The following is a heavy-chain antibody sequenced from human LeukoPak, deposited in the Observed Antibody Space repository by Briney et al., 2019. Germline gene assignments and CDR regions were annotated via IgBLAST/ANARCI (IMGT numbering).Heavy chain of an antibody. CDR3: AREWSGGRGYSYGPSDY. V-gene: IGHV3-23*01. Sequence: PGGSLRLSCAASGFTFSSYAMSWVRQAPGKGLEWVSAISGSGGSTYYADSVKGRFTISRDNAKNSLYLQMNSLRAEDTAVYYCAREWSGGRGYSYGPSDYWGQGTLVTVSS. CDR1: GFTFSSYA. D-gene: IGHD5-18*01. CDR2: ISGSGGST. J-gene: IGHJ4*02.